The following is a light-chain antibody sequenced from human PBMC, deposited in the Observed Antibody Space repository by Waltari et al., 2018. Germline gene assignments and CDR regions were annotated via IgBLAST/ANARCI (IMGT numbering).Light chain of an antibody. CDR3: SSYISSSTLEL. Sequence: QSALTQPASVSGSPGQSLTISCTGTSSDVGGYNSVPWYQQHPVKAPKLMIYDVSNRPSGVSNRFSGSKSGNTASLTISGLQAEDEADYYCSSYISSSTLELFGGGTSLTVL. CDR2: DVS. CDR1: SSDVGGYNS. J-gene: IGLJ2*01. V-gene: IGLV2-14*03.